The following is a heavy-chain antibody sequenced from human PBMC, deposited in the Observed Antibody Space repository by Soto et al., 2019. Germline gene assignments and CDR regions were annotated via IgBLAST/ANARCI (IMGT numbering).Heavy chain of an antibody. CDR1: GFTFSSYG. CDR2: ISYDGSNK. V-gene: IGHV3-30*18. Sequence: GGSLRLSCAASGFTFSSYGMHWVRQAPGKGLEWVAVISYDGSNKYYADSVKGRFTISRDNSKNTLYLQMNSLRAEDTAVYYCAKDLQGQWAISDWGQGTLVTVSS. CDR3: AKDLQGQWAISD. J-gene: IGHJ4*02. D-gene: IGHD6-19*01.